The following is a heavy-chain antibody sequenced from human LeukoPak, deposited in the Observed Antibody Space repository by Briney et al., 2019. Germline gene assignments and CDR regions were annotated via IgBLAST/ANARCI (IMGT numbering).Heavy chain of an antibody. D-gene: IGHD6-13*01. CDR1: GGPISSSSYY. Sequence: SETLSLTCTVSGGPISSSSYYWGWIRQPPGKGLEWIGSIYYSGSTYYNPSLKSRVTISVDTSKNQFSLKLSSVTAADTAVYYCARVKGYSSSWYDSDYYYYMDVWGKGTTVTVSS. V-gene: IGHV4-39*07. CDR3: ARVKGYSSSWYDSDYYYYMDV. CDR2: IYYSGST. J-gene: IGHJ6*03.